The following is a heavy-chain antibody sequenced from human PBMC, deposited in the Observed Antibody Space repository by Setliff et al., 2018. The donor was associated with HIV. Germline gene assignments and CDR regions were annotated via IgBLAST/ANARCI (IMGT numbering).Heavy chain of an antibody. J-gene: IGHJ6*03. CDR2: IVDSGST. D-gene: IGHD6-13*01. CDR1: GGSLTNYY. Sequence: SETLSLTCTLYGGSLTNYYWTWIRQSPEKGLEWIGEIVDSGSTNYSPSLKSRVTISVDTSKNQVSLRLSSVTAADTGVYYCARHRDPPGSSWIYYYYYMDLWGEGTTVTVSS. CDR3: ARHRDPPGSSWIYYYYYMDL. V-gene: IGHV4-34*12.